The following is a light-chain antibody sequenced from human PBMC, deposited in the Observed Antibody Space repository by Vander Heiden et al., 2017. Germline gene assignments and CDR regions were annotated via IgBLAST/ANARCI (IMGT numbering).Light chain of an antibody. CDR2: DVS. V-gene: IGLV2-14*03. Sequence: QSALTQPPSMSGSPGQSITIACTGTSSDVGLYNYVSWYQQLPGKAPKVLIHDVSTRPSGVSHRFSGSKSGNTASLTISGLQTEDEAHYYCSSYTSITTLVFGTGTKVTVL. CDR3: SSYTSITTLV. J-gene: IGLJ1*01. CDR1: SSDVGLYNY.